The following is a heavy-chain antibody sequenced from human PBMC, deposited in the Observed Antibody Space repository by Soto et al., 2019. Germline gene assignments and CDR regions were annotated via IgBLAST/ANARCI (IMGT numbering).Heavy chain of an antibody. V-gene: IGHV1-69*13. J-gene: IGHJ4*02. CDR3: ARDGTLYDSSAYYYLY. CDR1: GGTFSRYT. D-gene: IGHD3-22*01. CDR2: ITPMFGTP. Sequence: SVKVSCKASGGTFSRYTITWVRQAPGQGLEWMGGITPMFGTPNYAQKFQGRVTITADESTSTAYMELSSLRSEDTAMYYCARDGTLYDSSAYYYLYWGQGTLGTVSS.